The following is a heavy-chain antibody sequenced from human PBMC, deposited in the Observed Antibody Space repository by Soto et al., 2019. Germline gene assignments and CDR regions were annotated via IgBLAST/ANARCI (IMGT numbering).Heavy chain of an antibody. CDR2: ISAYNGNT. CDR3: ARGAYGALYHYAMDV. CDR1: GYTFASYG. Sequence: QVQLVQSGAEVKKPGASVKVSCKASGYTFASYGINWVRQASGQGLEWMGWISAYNGNTNYAQKLQGRVTMTTDTSTSTAYMELSSLRSDDTAVYYCARGAYGALYHYAMDVWGQGTTVTVSS. V-gene: IGHV1-18*01. J-gene: IGHJ6*02. D-gene: IGHD4-17*01.